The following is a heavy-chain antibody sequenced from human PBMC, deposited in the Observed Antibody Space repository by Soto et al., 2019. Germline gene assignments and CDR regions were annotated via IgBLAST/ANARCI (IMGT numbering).Heavy chain of an antibody. V-gene: IGHV2-5*02. CDR1: GFSLTTSGVG. D-gene: IGHD3-3*01. CDR2: IYWDDDK. Sequence: QITLNESGPTQVKPRQTLTLTCTFSGFSLTTSGVGVGWIRQSPGKAPEWLALIYWDDDKRYSPSLKSRLTLPTETSKNQVVLTMADSDPADTATYYCAHRVLRSVFGLVTTTAIYFDFWGQGTPVAVSS. CDR3: AHRVLRSVFGLVTTTAIYFDF. J-gene: IGHJ4*02.